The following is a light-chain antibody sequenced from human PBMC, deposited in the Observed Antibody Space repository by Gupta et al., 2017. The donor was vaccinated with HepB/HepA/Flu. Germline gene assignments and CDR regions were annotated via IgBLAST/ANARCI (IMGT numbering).Light chain of an antibody. Sequence: QSALTQPRSVSGSPGQSVTISCTGTSSDVGGYNYVSWYQQHPGKAPKLMIYDVSKRPAGVPDRFSGSKSGNTASLTISVLQAEDEADYYCCSYAGSPEVFGGGIKLTVL. V-gene: IGLV2-11*01. CDR2: DVS. CDR1: SSDVGGYNY. J-gene: IGLJ2*01. CDR3: CSYAGSPEV.